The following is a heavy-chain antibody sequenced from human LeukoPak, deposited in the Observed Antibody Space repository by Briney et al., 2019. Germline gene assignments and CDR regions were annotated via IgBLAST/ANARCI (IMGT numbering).Heavy chain of an antibody. CDR1: GFTVSSNS. CDR3: AKDAEYVVTAIHGY. D-gene: IGHD2-21*02. CDR2: IYSGGNT. Sequence: PGGSLRLSCTVSGFTVSSNSMSWVRQAPGKGLEWVSFIYSGGNTHYSDSVKGRFTISRDNSKNTLYLQMNSLRAEDTAVYYCAKDAEYVVTAIHGYWGQGTLVTVSS. V-gene: IGHV3-53*01. J-gene: IGHJ4*02.